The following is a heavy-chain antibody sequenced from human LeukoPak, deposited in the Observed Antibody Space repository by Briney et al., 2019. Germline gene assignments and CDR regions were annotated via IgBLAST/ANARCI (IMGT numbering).Heavy chain of an antibody. J-gene: IGHJ4*02. D-gene: IGHD3-3*01. Sequence: PGGSLRLSCAASGFTFSSYSMNWVRQAPGKGLEWVSSISSSSSYIYYADSVKGRFTISRDNAKNSLNLQMNSLRAEDTAVYYCARDVKDYDFWSGYSYSFDYWGQGTLVTVSS. V-gene: IGHV3-21*01. CDR3: ARDVKDYDFWSGYSYSFDY. CDR2: ISSSSSYI. CDR1: GFTFSSYS.